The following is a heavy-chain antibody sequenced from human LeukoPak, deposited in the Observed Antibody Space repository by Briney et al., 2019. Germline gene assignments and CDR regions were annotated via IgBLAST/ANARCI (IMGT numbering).Heavy chain of an antibody. CDR1: GYTFTGYY. Sequence: ASVKVSCKASGYTFTGYYMHWVRQAPGQGLEWMGWINPNSGGTNYAQKFQGRVTMTRDTSISTAYMELSRLRSDDTAVYYCARVPSYCSGGSCYSGRNWFDPWGQGTLVTVSS. V-gene: IGHV1-2*02. CDR3: ARVPSYCSGGSCYSGRNWFDP. CDR2: INPNSGGT. D-gene: IGHD2-15*01. J-gene: IGHJ5*02.